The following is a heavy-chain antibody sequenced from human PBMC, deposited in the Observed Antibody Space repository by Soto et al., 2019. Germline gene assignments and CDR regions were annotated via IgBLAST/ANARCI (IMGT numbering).Heavy chain of an antibody. CDR2: IYGDDDK. V-gene: IGHV2-5*02. CDR3: ANRHRDSAGLFDF. CDR1: GFSLSTSAVG. Sequence: QITLKESGPTLVKPTQTLTLTCTFSGFSLSTSAVGVGWIRQPPGKALEWLTVIYGDDDKRSSPSLRSRLTITKDTSKNPGVLTLTHMDPLDTATYYCANRHRDSAGLFDFWGQGTRVTVSS. J-gene: IGHJ4*02.